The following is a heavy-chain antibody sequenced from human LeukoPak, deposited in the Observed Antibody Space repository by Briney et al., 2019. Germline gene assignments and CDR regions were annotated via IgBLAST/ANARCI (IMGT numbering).Heavy chain of an antibody. Sequence: GGSLRLSCAASGFTFSSYAMSWVRQAPGKGLEWVSSISSSSSYIYYADSVKGRFTISRDNAKNSLYLQMNSLRAEDTAVYYCARTVVTRIDYWGQGTLVTVSS. CDR2: ISSSSSYI. V-gene: IGHV3-21*01. CDR1: GFTFSSYA. CDR3: ARTVVTRIDY. D-gene: IGHD4-23*01. J-gene: IGHJ4*02.